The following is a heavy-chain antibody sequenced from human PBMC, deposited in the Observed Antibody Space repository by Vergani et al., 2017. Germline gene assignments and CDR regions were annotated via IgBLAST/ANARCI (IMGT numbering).Heavy chain of an antibody. V-gene: IGHV3-30-3*01. D-gene: IGHD3-22*01. CDR1: GFTFSSYA. CDR3: ARLSYDTTPYLQGGYDC. J-gene: IGHJ4*02. CDR2: ISYYGSNK. Sequence: QVQLVESGGGVVQPGRSLRLSCAASGFTFSSYAMHWVRQAPGKGLEWVAVISYYGSNKYYADSVKGRFTISRDNSKNTLYLQMNSLRAEDTAVYYCARLSYDTTPYLQGGYDCWGQGTLVSVSS.